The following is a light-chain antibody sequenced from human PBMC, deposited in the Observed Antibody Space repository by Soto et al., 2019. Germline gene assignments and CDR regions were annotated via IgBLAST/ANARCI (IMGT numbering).Light chain of an antibody. CDR2: EVS. Sequence: QSALTQPASVSGSPGQSITISCTGTSGDVDAFDYVSWYQQHPGKAPKLMIFEVSDRPSGVSDRFSGSKSGSTASLTISGLQAEDEADYFCTSFTRSSTQAFGTRTKV. J-gene: IGLJ1*01. CDR1: SGDVDAFDY. V-gene: IGLV2-14*01. CDR3: TSFTRSSTQA.